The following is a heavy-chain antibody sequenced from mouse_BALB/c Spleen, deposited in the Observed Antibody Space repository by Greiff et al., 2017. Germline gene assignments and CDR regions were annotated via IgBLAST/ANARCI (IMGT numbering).Heavy chain of an antibody. V-gene: IGHV3-6*02. CDR1: GYSITSGYY. CDR3: ARDLLSYAMDY. J-gene: IGHJ4*01. CDR2: ISYDGSN. D-gene: IGHD6-5*01. Sequence: EVKLMESGPGLVKPSQSLSLTCSVTGYSITSGYYWNWIRQFPGNKLEWMGYISYDGSNNYNPSLKNRISITRDTSKNQFFLKLNSVTTEDTATYYCARDLLSYAMDYWGQGTSVTVSS.